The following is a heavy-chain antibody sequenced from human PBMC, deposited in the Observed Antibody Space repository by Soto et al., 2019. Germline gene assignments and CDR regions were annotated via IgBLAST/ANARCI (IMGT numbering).Heavy chain of an antibody. CDR1: VFTFSRYA. V-gene: IGHV3-23*01. CDR3: AKWVGLR. D-gene: IGHD1-26*01. CDR2: ISGSGGST. Sequence: WWSLRLSCSASVFTFSRYAMSWVRQAPGKGLEWVSAISGSGGSTYYADSVKGRFTISRDNSKNTLYLQMNSLRAEDTAVYYCAKWVGLRWGQGTLVTVSS. J-gene: IGHJ4*02.